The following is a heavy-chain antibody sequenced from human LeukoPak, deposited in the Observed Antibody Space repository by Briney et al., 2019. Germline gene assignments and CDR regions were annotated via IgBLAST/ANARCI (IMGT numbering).Heavy chain of an antibody. CDR1: GFTFSNAW. Sequence: GGSLRLSCAASGFTFSNAWMSWVRQAPGKGLEWVSAISGSGGSTYYADSVKGRFAISRDNSKNTLYLQMNSLRAEDTAVYYCAKGAIVGATDFDYWGQGTLVTVSS. V-gene: IGHV3-23*01. CDR2: ISGSGGST. CDR3: AKGAIVGATDFDY. D-gene: IGHD1-26*01. J-gene: IGHJ4*02.